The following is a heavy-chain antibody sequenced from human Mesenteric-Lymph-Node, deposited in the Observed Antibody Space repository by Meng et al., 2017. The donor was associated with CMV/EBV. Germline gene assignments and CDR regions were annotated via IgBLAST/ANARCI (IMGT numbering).Heavy chain of an antibody. CDR1: GFSFSIYA. V-gene: IGHV3-23*01. J-gene: IGHJ5*01. CDR2: ISDTGDSA. CDR3: AKDMYSSSAVTWFDS. D-gene: IGHD6-6*01. Sequence: GGSLRLSCAASGFSFSIYAMNWVRQAPGKGLEWVSCISDTGDSAYYADSVKGRFTISRDRSKNTVYLQMNSLTAEDTAFYYCAKDMYSSSAVTWFDSWGQGTLVTVSS.